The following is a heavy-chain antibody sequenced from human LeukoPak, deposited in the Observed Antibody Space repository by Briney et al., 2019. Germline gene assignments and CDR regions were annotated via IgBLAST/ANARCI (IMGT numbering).Heavy chain of an antibody. J-gene: IGHJ4*02. Sequence: GGSLRLSCAASGFTFSSYWMHWVRQGPGKGLVWVSRINSDGSSTSYADSVKGRFTISRDNAKNTLYLQMNSLRAEDTAVYYCARGYSSGYRIDYWGQGTLVTVSS. V-gene: IGHV3-74*01. CDR1: GFTFSSYW. D-gene: IGHD5-18*01. CDR2: INSDGSST. CDR3: ARGYSSGYRIDY.